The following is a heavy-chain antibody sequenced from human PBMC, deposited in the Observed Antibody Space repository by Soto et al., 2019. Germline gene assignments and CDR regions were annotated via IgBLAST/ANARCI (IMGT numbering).Heavy chain of an antibody. CDR2: IHYSGST. J-gene: IGHJ5*02. D-gene: IGHD6-13*01. Sequence: PSETLSLTCTVSDGSISSYYWTWIRQPPGKGLEWIAYIHYSGSTNYNPSLKSRVTISVDTSKNQFSLKLSSVTAADTAVYYCARAIMYTSTWFDWFDPWGQGTLVTVSS. CDR1: DGSISSYY. V-gene: IGHV4-59*01. CDR3: ARAIMYTSTWFDWFDP.